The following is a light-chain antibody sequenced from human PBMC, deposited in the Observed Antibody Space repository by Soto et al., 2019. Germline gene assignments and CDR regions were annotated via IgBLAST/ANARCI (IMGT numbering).Light chain of an antibody. Sequence: DIQMTQSPSTLSASVGDRVTITCRASQSISSWLAWYQQKPGKAPKLLIYHASTLESGVPSRFSGSGSGTEFTLTISSLQPDDFATYYCQQYNSYSWTFGQGTKADIK. CDR2: HAS. V-gene: IGKV1-5*01. CDR1: QSISSW. CDR3: QQYNSYSWT. J-gene: IGKJ1*01.